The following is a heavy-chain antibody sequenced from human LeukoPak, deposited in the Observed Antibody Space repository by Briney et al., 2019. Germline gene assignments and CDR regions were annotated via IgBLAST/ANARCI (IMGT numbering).Heavy chain of an antibody. D-gene: IGHD3-22*01. Sequence: AASVTVSCKASGYTFTSYGISWVRQAPGQGLEWMGWISAYNGNTNYAQKLQGRVTMTTDTSTSTAYMELRSLRSDDTAVYYCASKDSSGYYFGFDYWGQGTLVTVSS. CDR1: GYTFTSYG. J-gene: IGHJ4*02. V-gene: IGHV1-18*01. CDR2: ISAYNGNT. CDR3: ASKDSSGYYFGFDY.